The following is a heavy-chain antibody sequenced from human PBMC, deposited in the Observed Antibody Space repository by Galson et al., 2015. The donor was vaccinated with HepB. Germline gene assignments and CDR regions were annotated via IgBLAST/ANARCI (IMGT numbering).Heavy chain of an antibody. Sequence: SLRLSCAASGFTFTTCSMNWVRQAPGKGLEWVSSISTSSSYIYYADSVKGRFTISRDNAKNSLFLQMNSLRADDTAVYYCARGDSDYVWGSYRLENGRYSFDYWGQGTLVTVSS. V-gene: IGHV3-21*01. CDR1: GFTFTTCS. CDR3: ARGDSDYVWGSYRLENGRYSFDY. J-gene: IGHJ4*02. CDR2: ISTSSSYI. D-gene: IGHD3-16*02.